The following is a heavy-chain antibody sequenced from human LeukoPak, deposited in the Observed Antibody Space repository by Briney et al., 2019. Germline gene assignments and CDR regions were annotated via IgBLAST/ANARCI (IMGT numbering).Heavy chain of an antibody. CDR1: GFTFSDYY. CDR2: ISSSGSTI. J-gene: IGHJ2*01. CDR3: AKGTYYDILTGVNWYFDL. V-gene: IGHV3-11*01. Sequence: PGGSLRLSCAASGFTFSDYYMSWIRRAPGKGLEWVSYISSSGSTIYYADSVKGRFTISRDNAKNSLYLQMNSLRAEDTALYYCAKGTYYDILTGVNWYFDLWGRGTLVTVSS. D-gene: IGHD3-9*01.